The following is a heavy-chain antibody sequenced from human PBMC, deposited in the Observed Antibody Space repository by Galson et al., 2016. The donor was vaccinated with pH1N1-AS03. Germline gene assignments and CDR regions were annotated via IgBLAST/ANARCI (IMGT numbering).Heavy chain of an antibody. V-gene: IGHV2-70*11. CDR2: IDWDDDE. CDR3: ARSPGDSFYSLGMDV. Sequence: PALLRPTQALTLTRTCAGFSRATEKMCVTWRRQSPGKALEWLARIDWDDDEYCSRSLRTRLTISKDTSKNQVVLTMTNMDPAVTGTYFCARSPGDSFYSLGMDVWDPGTTVTVS. D-gene: IGHD2-21*01. J-gene: IGHJ6*02. CDR1: GFSRATEKMC.